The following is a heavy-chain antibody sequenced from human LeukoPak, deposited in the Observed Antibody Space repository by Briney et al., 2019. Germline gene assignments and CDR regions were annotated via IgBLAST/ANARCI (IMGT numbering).Heavy chain of an antibody. CDR1: GGTFSSYA. D-gene: IGHD1-1*01. J-gene: IGHJ6*03. CDR3: AGGYNRKLLLRWNYYYHMDV. Sequence: ASVKVSCKASGGTFSSYAISWVRQAPGQGLEWMGGIIPIFGTANYAQKFQGRVTITADESTSTAYMELSSLSSEDTAVYYCAGGYNRKLLLRWNYYYHMDVWGKGTTVTVSS. V-gene: IGHV1-69*13. CDR2: IIPIFGTA.